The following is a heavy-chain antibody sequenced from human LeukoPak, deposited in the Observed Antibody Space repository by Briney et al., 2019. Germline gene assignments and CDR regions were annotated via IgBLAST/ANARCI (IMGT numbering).Heavy chain of an antibody. Sequence: NPSETLSLTCTVSGASISTYYWSWFRQPAGTGLEWIGRIHASGSTYYNPSLKSRVSMSIDLSKNQFSLSLNSVTAADTAVFYCARDIGSRIWGKGTTVIVSS. J-gene: IGHJ6*04. CDR3: ARDIGSRI. CDR2: IHASGST. D-gene: IGHD1-26*01. CDR1: GASISTYY. V-gene: IGHV4-4*07.